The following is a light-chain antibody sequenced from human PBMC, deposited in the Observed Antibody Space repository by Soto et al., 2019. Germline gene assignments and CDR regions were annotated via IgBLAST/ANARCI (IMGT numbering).Light chain of an antibody. CDR2: RTS. CDR1: QSISSN. V-gene: IGKV3-15*01. Sequence: EIVMTQSPATLSVSPGERATLSCRASQSISSNLAWYQQKPGQAPRLLMFRTSSRATGFPARFSGSGSGTEFNLTISSLEPEDFAVYYCQQRGNWPITFGQGTRLEIK. CDR3: QQRGNWPIT. J-gene: IGKJ5*01.